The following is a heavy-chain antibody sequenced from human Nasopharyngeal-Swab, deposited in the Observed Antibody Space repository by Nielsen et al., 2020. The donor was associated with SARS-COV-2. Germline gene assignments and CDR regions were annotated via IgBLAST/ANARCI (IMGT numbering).Heavy chain of an antibody. CDR1: GFTVNANY. CDR3: ARGYCSSGSCYAKHYGMDV. CDR2: ISSSSSDI. J-gene: IGHJ6*02. V-gene: IGHV3-21*01. Sequence: GESLKISCAASGFTVNANYMNWVRQAPGKGLEWVSSISSSSSDIYYADSVKGRFTISRDNAKNSLYLQMNNLRAEDTAVYYCARGYCSSGSCYAKHYGMDVWGQGTTVTVSS. D-gene: IGHD2-15*01.